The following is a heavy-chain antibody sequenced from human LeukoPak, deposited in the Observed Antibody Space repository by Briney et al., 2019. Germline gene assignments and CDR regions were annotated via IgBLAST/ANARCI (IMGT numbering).Heavy chain of an antibody. CDR3: ARRGNYFDY. CDR1: GGSISSYY. V-gene: IGHV4-59*08. CDR2: IYYSGST. Sequence: SETLSLTCTVSGGSISSYYWSWIRQPRGKGLEWIGYIYYSGSTNYNPSLKSRVTISVDTSKNQFSLKLSSVTAADTAVYYCARRGNYFDYWGQGTLVTVSS. J-gene: IGHJ4*02.